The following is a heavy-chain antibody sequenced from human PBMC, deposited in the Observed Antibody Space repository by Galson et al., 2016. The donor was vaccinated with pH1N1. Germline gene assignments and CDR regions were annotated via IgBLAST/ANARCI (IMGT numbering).Heavy chain of an antibody. J-gene: IGHJ4*02. D-gene: IGHD3-10*01. Sequence: QSGAEVTKPGESLKISCRGSGYSFTSYWIAWVRQKPGKGLEWMGIVYPGDSDTRYSPSFRGLFTFSADKSIGTAYLQWSSPEASDTAINYCARLRGGITVVREVYFDLWGQGTLVTVSP. CDR1: GYSFTSYW. CDR3: ARLRGGITVVREVYFDL. CDR2: VYPGDSDT. V-gene: IGHV5-51*03.